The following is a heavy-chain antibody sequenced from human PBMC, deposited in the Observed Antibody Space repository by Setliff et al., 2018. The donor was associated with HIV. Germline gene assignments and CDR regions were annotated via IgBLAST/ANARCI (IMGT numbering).Heavy chain of an antibody. Sequence: ASVKVSCKASGYTFTTYGISWVRQATGHGLEWMGWIGPYIGHTNDAQNVQGRVTMTIDTSTSTAYMELRSLRSDDTAVYFCARLGSGWSDSYYYAMAVWGQGTTVTVSS. J-gene: IGHJ6*02. CDR3: ARLGSGWSDSYYYAMAV. V-gene: IGHV1-18*01. CDR1: GYTFTTYG. D-gene: IGHD6-19*01. CDR2: IGPYIGHT.